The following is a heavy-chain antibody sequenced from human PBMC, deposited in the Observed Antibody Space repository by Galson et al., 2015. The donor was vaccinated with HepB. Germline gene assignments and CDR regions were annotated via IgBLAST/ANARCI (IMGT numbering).Heavy chain of an antibody. J-gene: IGHJ3*02. V-gene: IGHV1-46*04. CDR3: ARDNRVRGVIPRGNDAFDI. CDR2: INPSGGST. CDR1: GYTFTSYY. Sequence: SVKVSCKASGYTFTSYYMHWVRQAPGQGLEWMGIINPSGGSTSYAQKLQGRVTMTRDTSTSTVYMELSSLRSEDTAVYYCARDNRVRGVIPRGNDAFDIWGQGTMVTVSS. D-gene: IGHD3-10*01.